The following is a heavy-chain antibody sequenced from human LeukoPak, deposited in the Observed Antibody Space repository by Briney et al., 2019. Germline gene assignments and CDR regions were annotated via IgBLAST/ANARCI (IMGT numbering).Heavy chain of an antibody. CDR2: FDPEDGET. Sequence: ASVKVSCKASGYTFTGYYMHWVRQAPGKGLEWMGGFDPEDGETIYAQKFQGRVTMTEDTSTDTAYMELSSLRSEDTAVYYCATARILTVLRFLEWLPFDYWGQGTLVTVSS. CDR1: GYTFTGYY. D-gene: IGHD3-3*01. V-gene: IGHV1-24*01. J-gene: IGHJ4*02. CDR3: ATARILTVLRFLEWLPFDY.